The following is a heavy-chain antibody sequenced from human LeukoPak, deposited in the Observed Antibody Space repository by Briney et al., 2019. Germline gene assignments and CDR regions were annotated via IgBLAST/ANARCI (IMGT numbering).Heavy chain of an antibody. V-gene: IGHV4-59*08. J-gene: IGHJ4*02. Sequence: SQTLSLTCTVSGGSINSYYWSWIRQPPGKGLEWIGYIYYSGSTNYNPSLKSRVTISVDTSKNQFSLKLSSVTAADTAVYYCARKVAVAGFFDYWGQGTLVTVSS. D-gene: IGHD6-19*01. CDR1: GGSINSYY. CDR2: IYYSGST. CDR3: ARKVAVAGFFDY.